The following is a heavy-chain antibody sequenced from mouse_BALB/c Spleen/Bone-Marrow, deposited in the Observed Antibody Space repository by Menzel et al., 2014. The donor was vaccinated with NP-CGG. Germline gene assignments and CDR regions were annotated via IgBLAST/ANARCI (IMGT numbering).Heavy chain of an antibody. CDR1: GFSLTNYG. J-gene: IGHJ3*01. CDR3: ASYYRYDGAY. V-gene: IGHV2-9*02. D-gene: IGHD2-14*01. Sequence: QVQLQQSGPGLVAPSQSLSIPCTVSGFSLTNYGVHWVRQPPGKGLEWLGVIWAGGSTNYNSALMSRLTISKDNSKSQVFLKMSSLQTDDTAMYYCASYYRYDGAYWGQGTLVTVSA. CDR2: IWAGGST.